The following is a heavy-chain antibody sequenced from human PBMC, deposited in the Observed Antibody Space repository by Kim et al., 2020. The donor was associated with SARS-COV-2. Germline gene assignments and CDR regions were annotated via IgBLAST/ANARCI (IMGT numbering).Heavy chain of an antibody. J-gene: IGHJ1*01. D-gene: IGHD4-17*01. Sequence: SETLSLTCAVYGGSFSGYYWSWIRQPPGKGLEWIGEINHSGSTNYNPSLKSRVTISVDTSKNQFSLKLSSVTAADTAVYYCARGGGLGGYGDYARRYFQHWGQGTLVTVSS. CDR2: INHSGST. CDR1: GGSFSGYY. V-gene: IGHV4-34*01. CDR3: ARGGGLGGYGDYARRYFQH.